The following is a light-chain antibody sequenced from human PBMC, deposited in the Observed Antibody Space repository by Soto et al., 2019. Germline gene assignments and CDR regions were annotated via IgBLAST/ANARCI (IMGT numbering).Light chain of an antibody. CDR2: EVS. Sequence: QSALTQPPSASGSPGQSVTISCTGTSSDVGKYDYVSWFQHHPGKAPKLIIYEVSKRPSGVPDRFSGSKSGNTASLTISGLQAEDEADYYCSSYRSGGTFVFGSGTKLTVL. CDR1: SSDVGKYDY. J-gene: IGLJ1*01. CDR3: SSYRSGGTFV. V-gene: IGLV2-18*02.